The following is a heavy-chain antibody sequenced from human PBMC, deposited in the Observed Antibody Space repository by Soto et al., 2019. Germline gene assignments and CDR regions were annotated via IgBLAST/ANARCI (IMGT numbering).Heavy chain of an antibody. J-gene: IGHJ4*02. V-gene: IGHV1-2*02. D-gene: IGHD5-18*01. Sequence: WASVKVSCKASGYTFTGYYMHWVRQAPGQGLEWMGWINPNSGGTNYAQKFQGRVTMTRDTSISTAYMELSRLRSDDTAVYYCARELTVDTAMVGHWGQGTLVTVSS. CDR1: GYTFTGYY. CDR3: ARELTVDTAMVGH. CDR2: INPNSGGT.